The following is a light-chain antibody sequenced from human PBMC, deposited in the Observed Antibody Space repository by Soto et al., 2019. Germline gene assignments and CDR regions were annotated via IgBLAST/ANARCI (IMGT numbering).Light chain of an antibody. V-gene: IGKV3-20*01. CDR3: QQYHRSPWT. Sequence: EIVLTQSPGTLSLSPGESATLTCRASQSVSSGYLAWYQQKPGQAPGLLIYATSTRATGIPDRFSGSGSGTDFTLTMSRLDPEDFAVYHCQQYHRSPWTFGQGTKVEIK. CDR2: ATS. CDR1: QSVSSGY. J-gene: IGKJ1*01.